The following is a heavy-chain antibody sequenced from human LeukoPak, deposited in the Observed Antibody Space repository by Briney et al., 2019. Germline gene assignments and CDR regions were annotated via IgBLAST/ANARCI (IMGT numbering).Heavy chain of an antibody. CDR2: IIPIFGTA. CDR3: ASCVVATISSARNYYMDV. V-gene: IGHV1-69*05. J-gene: IGHJ6*03. D-gene: IGHD2-2*01. CDR1: GGTFSSYA. Sequence: ASVKVSCKASGGTFSSYAISWVRQAPGQGLEWMGGIIPIFGTANYAQKFQGRVTTTTDESTSTAYMELSSLRSEDTAVYYCASCVVATISSARNYYMDVWGKGTTVTVSS.